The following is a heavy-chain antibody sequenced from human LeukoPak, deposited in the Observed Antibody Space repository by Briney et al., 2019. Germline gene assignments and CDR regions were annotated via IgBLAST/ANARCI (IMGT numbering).Heavy chain of an antibody. Sequence: PGGSLRLSCAVSGFTFSNYGMHWVRQAPGKGLEWVAFIPYDGTNKYYADSVKGRFTISRDNSKNTLYLQMNSLRAEDTAVYYCAKDKGFYGSGGNYFDYWGQGTLVTVSS. V-gene: IGHV3-30*02. CDR2: IPYDGTNK. CDR1: GFTFSNYG. J-gene: IGHJ4*02. D-gene: IGHD3-10*01. CDR3: AKDKGFYGSGGNYFDY.